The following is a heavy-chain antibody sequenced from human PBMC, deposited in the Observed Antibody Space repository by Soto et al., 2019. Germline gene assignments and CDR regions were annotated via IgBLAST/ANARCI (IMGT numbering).Heavy chain of an antibody. CDR3: TRALFGGRQEWGSYTGFDP. CDR1: GYTFSGYH. J-gene: IGHJ5*02. V-gene: IGHV1-2*02. Sequence: QAQLVQSGAEVKEPGASVKVSCKASGYTFSGYHIYWVRQAPGQGLEWMGWINPHNGGTKYAQKFRGRATWTRATSTSTVTMERESLTSDDPAVYYCTRALFGGRQEWGSYTGFDPGGRGTVVAVSS. CDR2: INPHNGGT. D-gene: IGHD3-16*01.